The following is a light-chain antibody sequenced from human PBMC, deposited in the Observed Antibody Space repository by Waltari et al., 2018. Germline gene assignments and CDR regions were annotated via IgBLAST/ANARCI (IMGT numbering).Light chain of an antibody. CDR1: QNIAGN. CDR2: AAS. J-gene: IGKJ5*01. CDR3: QQYNDWLPIT. V-gene: IGKV3D-15*01. Sequence: EIVLTQSPATLSVSPGERVILSCRASQNIAGNLAWYQQIPGQPPRLLIDAASNRATGIPDRFSGSGSGTDFSLTISALQSEDFAVYFRQQYNDWLPITFGQGTRLE.